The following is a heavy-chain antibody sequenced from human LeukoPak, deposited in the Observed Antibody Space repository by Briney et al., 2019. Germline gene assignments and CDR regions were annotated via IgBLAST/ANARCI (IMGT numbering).Heavy chain of an antibody. D-gene: IGHD3-10*01. V-gene: IGHV4-34*01. J-gene: IGHJ5*02. Sequence: SETLSLTCAVYGGSFSDYYWTWIRQPPGKGLEWIGEINHSGSIKYNPSLKSRVSISVDTSKNQFFLRLSSVSAADTAVYYCARPGSSAGWFDPWGQGNLVTVSS. CDR1: GGSFSDYY. CDR3: ARPGSSAGWFDP. CDR2: INHSGSI.